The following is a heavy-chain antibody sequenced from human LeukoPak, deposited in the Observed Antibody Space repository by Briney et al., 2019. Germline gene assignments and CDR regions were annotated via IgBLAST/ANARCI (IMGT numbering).Heavy chain of an antibody. D-gene: IGHD6-6*01. CDR3: ASYPRYSSSPPFDY. CDR1: GYTFTGQD. V-gene: IGHV1-2*02. J-gene: IGHJ4*02. Sequence: ASVKLSCKASGYTFTGQDMHWVRQAPGQGFEWMGWINPNTGATNYAQKFQGRVTMTRDTTINTAYMELTSLTSDDTAVYYCASYPRYSSSPPFDYWGQGTMVTVSP. CDR2: INPNTGAT.